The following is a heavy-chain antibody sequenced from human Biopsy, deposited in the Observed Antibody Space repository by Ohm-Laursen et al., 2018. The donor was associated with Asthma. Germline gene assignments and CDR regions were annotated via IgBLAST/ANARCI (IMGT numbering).Heavy chain of an antibody. V-gene: IGHV3-30*03. Sequence: SLRLSCSASGFTFSIYDIHWVRQAPGKGLEWVAVISYDGTNKDYADSVKGRFTFSRDNSQNTLSLEMNSLRVEDTAVYYCAREGVAGTHIEDWGQGTLVTVSS. CDR1: GFTFSIYD. D-gene: IGHD6-19*01. CDR3: AREGVAGTHIED. J-gene: IGHJ4*02. CDR2: ISYDGTNK.